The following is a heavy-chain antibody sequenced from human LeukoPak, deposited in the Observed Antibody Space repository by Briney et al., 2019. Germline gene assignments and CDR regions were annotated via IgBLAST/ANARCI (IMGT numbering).Heavy chain of an antibody. V-gene: IGHV3-74*01. CDR3: ARRTVGATHHFDY. D-gene: IGHD1-26*01. CDR1: GFTFSSYW. J-gene: IGHJ4*02. CDR2: INSDGSST. Sequence: GGSLRLSCAASGFTFSSYWMHWVRQAPGKGLVWVSRINSDGSSTSYADSVKGRFTISRDNAKNTLYQQMNSLRAEDTAVYYCARRTVGATHHFDYWGQGTLVTVSS.